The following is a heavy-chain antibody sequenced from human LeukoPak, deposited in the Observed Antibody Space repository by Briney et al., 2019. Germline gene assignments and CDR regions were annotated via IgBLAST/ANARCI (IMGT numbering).Heavy chain of an antibody. CDR2: INPNSGGT. J-gene: IGHJ4*02. D-gene: IGHD4-11*01. Sequence: ASVKVSCKASGYTFTGYYMHWVRQAPGQGLEWMGWINPNSGGTNYAQEFQGRVTMTRDTSISTAYMELSRLRSDDTAVYYCARGDYSMDFGYWGQGTLVTVSS. CDR1: GYTFTGYY. CDR3: ARGDYSMDFGY. V-gene: IGHV1-2*02.